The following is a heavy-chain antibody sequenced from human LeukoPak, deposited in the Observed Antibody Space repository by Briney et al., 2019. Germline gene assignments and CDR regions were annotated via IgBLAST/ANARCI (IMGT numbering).Heavy chain of an antibody. Sequence: SETLSLTCTVSGGSISSGSYYWSWIRQPAGKGLEWIGRIYTSGSTNYNPSLKSRVTISVDTPKNQFSLKLSSVTAADTAVYYCARAAALAPFDYWGQGTLVTVSS. J-gene: IGHJ4*02. CDR1: GGSISSGSYY. CDR2: IYTSGST. V-gene: IGHV4-61*02. D-gene: IGHD6-25*01. CDR3: ARAAALAPFDY.